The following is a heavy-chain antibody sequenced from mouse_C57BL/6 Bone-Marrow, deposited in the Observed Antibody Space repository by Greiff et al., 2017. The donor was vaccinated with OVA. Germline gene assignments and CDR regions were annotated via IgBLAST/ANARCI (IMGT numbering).Heavy chain of an antibody. CDR2: IDPEDGDT. CDR3: TYQYYGSSYVPV. D-gene: IGHD1-1*01. CDR1: GFNIKDYY. Sequence: VQLQQSGAELVRPGASVKLSCTASGFNIKDYYMHWVKQRPEQGLEWIGRIDPEDGDTEYAPKFPGKATMTADTSSNTAYLQLSSLTSEDTAVYYCTYQYYGSSYVPVWGTGTTVTVSS. J-gene: IGHJ1*03. V-gene: IGHV14-1*01.